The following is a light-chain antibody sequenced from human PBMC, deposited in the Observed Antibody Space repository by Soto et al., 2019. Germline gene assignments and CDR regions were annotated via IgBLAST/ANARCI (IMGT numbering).Light chain of an antibody. CDR3: CSYAGSYTYV. CDR1: SSDVGGYNY. Sequence: QSALTQPRSVSGSPGQSVTISCTGTSSDVGGYNYVSWYQQHPGRAPKAMIYDVSQRPSGVPDRSSGSKSGNTASLTISGLQAEDEADYYCCSYAGSYTYVFGNGTKVTVL. J-gene: IGLJ1*01. V-gene: IGLV2-11*01. CDR2: DVS.